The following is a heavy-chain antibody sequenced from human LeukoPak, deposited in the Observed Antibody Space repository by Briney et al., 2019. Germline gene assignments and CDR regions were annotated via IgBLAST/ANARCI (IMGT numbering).Heavy chain of an antibody. D-gene: IGHD2-15*01. Sequence: GGSLRLSCAASGFNFKDAWMSWVRQAPGKGLEWVGRIKTTRDGGLTDYAAPVIVRFTISRDDSKITLDLQINSLETEDPAVYYCTTERSCRGRSCSYFWGQGTLVTVSS. CDR2: IKTTRDGGLT. CDR1: GFNFKDAW. CDR3: TTERSCRGRSCSYF. J-gene: IGHJ4*02. V-gene: IGHV3-15*01.